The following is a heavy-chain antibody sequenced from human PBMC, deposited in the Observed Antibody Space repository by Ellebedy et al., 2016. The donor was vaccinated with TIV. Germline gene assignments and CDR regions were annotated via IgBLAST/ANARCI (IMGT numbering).Heavy chain of an antibody. CDR3: ARPNVLINHNYGMDV. CDR2: IDPSDSYT. J-gene: IGHJ6*02. V-gene: IGHV5-10-1*01. D-gene: IGHD1-14*01. CDR1: GFSFMNNW. Sequence: GESLKISCKGSGFSFMNNWIGWVRQMPGKGLEWMGRIDPSDSYTNYSPSFQGHVTISADKSISTAYLQWSSLKASDTAMYYCARPNVLINHNYGMDVWGQGTTVTVSS.